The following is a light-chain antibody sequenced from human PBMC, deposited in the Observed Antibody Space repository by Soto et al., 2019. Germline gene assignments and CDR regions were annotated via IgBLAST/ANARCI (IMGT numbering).Light chain of an antibody. CDR2: GAS. CDR1: QSVSDN. CDR3: QQYNNWPRT. Sequence: EIVMTQSPATLSVSPGESATLSCRASQSVSDNLAWYQQTPGQAPRLLVYGASTRATDIPARFSGSGSGTEFTLTISSLQSEDFAVYYCQQYNNWPRTFGQGTKVESK. V-gene: IGKV3-15*01. J-gene: IGKJ1*01.